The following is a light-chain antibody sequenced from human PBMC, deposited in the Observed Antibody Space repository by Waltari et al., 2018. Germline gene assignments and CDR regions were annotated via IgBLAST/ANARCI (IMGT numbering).Light chain of an antibody. CDR1: SLDVGAYDH. V-gene: IGLV2-11*01. J-gene: IGLJ1*01. CDR2: DVT. CDR3: CSFASTSYV. Sequence: QSALTQPLSVSGSPGQSVTLSCTGTSLDVGAYDHDSWYHQHPSKVPRLIMYDVTKRPSGVPDHFSGSKSGNTASLTISGLQTEDEADYYCCSFASTSYVFETGNEVTVL.